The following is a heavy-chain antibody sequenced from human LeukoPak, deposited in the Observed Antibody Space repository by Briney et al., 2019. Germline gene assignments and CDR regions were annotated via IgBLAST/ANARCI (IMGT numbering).Heavy chain of an antibody. CDR3: VRGAIRLSGIDAFDI. Sequence: GGSLRLSCVASGGTFSSYDRHWVRQTPGRGLEWIGAICIGGGTHYTDSVKGRFTISIEKSKNQLYPQMNSLRDGDTAVYYCVRGAIRLSGIDAFDIWGQGTMVTVSS. D-gene: IGHD5/OR15-5a*01. V-gene: IGHV3-13*01. J-gene: IGHJ3*02. CDR2: ICIGGGT. CDR1: GGTFSSYD.